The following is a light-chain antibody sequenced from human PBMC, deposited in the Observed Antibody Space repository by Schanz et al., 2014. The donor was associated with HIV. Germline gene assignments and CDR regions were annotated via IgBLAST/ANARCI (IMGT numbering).Light chain of an antibody. CDR3: QQYGSSGT. CDR2: GAS. Sequence: ETVLTQSPGSLSLSPGERATLSCRASQSLGGSQLAWYQQKPGQAPRLLIYGASTRATGIPDRFSGSGSGTDFTLTINRLEPEDCAVYYCQQYGSSGTFGPGTKVHIK. J-gene: IGKJ3*01. V-gene: IGKV3-20*01. CDR1: QSLGGSQ.